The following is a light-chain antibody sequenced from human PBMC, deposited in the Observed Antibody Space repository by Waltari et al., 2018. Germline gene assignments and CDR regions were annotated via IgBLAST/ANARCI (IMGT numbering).Light chain of an antibody. V-gene: IGKV1-39*01. CDR2: AAS. CDR3: QQSSSTPQDA. CDR1: QSINNY. J-gene: IGKJ2*01. Sequence: DIQMTQSPSSLSASVGDRVTITCRASQSINNYLNWYQQKPGKAPNRLIYAASSLQSGVPSRFSGSGSGTDFTLTISSLQADDVATYYCQQSSSTPQDAFGQGTKLEIK.